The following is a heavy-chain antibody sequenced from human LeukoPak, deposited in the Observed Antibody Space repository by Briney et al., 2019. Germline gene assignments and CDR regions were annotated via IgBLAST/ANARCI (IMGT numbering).Heavy chain of an antibody. Sequence: GASVKVSCKASGYTFTSYYMHWVRQAPGQGLEWMGIINPSGGSTSYAQKFQGRVTMTRDTSISTAYMELSRLRSDDTAVYYCARRGLGYCSGGSCYHYYYYMDVWGKGTTVTVSS. V-gene: IGHV1-46*01. D-gene: IGHD2-15*01. CDR3: ARRGLGYCSGGSCYHYYYYMDV. J-gene: IGHJ6*03. CDR1: GYTFTSYY. CDR2: INPSGGST.